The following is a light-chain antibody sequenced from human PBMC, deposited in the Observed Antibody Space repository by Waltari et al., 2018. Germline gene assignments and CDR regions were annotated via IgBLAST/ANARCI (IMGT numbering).Light chain of an antibody. CDR3: QHYVSLPAT. J-gene: IGKJ1*01. V-gene: IGKV3-20*01. CDR1: QSVSRT. Sequence: DIVLTQSPGTPSLPPGESATLSCRASQSVSRTLAGYQQKPGQAPRLLIYGASTRATGIPERFSGGGSGTDFSLTISRLEPEDFAVYYCQHYVSLPATFGQGTKVEIK. CDR2: GAS.